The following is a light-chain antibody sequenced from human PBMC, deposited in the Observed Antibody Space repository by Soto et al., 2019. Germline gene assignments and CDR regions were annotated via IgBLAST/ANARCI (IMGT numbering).Light chain of an antibody. Sequence: QSALTQPPSVSGSPGQSVTISCTGTSSDVGRYNRVSWYQQPPGTAPKLMIYEVSNRPSGVPDRFSGSKSGNTASPTISGLQAEDEADYYCSLYIGSTTFVFGTGTKVTVL. V-gene: IGLV2-18*01. CDR3: SLYIGSTTFV. CDR2: EVS. CDR1: SSDVGRYNR. J-gene: IGLJ1*01.